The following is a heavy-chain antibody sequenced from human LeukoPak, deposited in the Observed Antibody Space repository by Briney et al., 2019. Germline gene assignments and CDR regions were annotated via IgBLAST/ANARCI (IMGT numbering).Heavy chain of an antibody. CDR1: GVSFSSYY. CDR3: ARWQGWFDP. Sequence: SETLSPTCAVYGVSFSSYYWGWIRQPPGKGLEWIGSIYYSGSTYYNPSLKSRVAISVDTSKNQFSLKLSSVTAADTAVYYCARWQGWFDPWGQGTLATVSS. J-gene: IGHJ5*02. CDR2: IYYSGST. D-gene: IGHD5-12*01. V-gene: IGHV4-39*01.